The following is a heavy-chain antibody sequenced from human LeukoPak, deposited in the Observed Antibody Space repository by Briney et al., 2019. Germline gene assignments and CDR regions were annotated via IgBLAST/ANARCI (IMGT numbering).Heavy chain of an antibody. V-gene: IGHV1-8*01. CDR2: MDPNSGNT. CDR1: GYTFTSYD. CDR3: ARGSSVFGITKYDY. D-gene: IGHD3-10*01. Sequence: ASVEVSCKASGYTFTSYDINWVRQATGQGLEWMGWMDPNSGNTGYAQKFQGRVTMTRNTSISTAYMELSSLRSEDTAVYYCARGSSVFGITKYDYWGQGTLVTVSS. J-gene: IGHJ4*02.